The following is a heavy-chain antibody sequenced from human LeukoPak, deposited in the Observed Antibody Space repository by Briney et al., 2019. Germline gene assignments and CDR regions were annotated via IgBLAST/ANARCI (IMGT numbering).Heavy chain of an antibody. CDR3: ARIADTAMVDFDY. V-gene: IGHV4-34*01. J-gene: IGHJ4*02. CDR1: GGSFSGYY. Sequence: SETLSLTCAVYGGSFSGYYWSWIRQPPGKGLEWIGEINHSGSTNYNPYLKSRVTISVDTSKIQFSLKLSSVTAADTAVYYCARIADTAMVDFDYWGQGTLVTVSS. D-gene: IGHD5-18*01. CDR2: INHSGST.